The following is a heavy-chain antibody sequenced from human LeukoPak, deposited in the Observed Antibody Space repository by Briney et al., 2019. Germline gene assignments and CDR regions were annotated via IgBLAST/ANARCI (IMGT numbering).Heavy chain of an antibody. Sequence: SETLSLTCTVSGDSISSYYWSWIRQPPGKGLEWIGYISLSGSTIYNPYHKSRVTLSLDTSKNQFSLKLNSVTAADTAVYYCARIGLGYCSAGSCPPFDYWGQGTLVTVSS. CDR2: ISLSGST. CDR1: GDSISSYY. CDR3: ARIGLGYCSAGSCPPFDY. J-gene: IGHJ4*02. D-gene: IGHD2-15*01. V-gene: IGHV4-59*01.